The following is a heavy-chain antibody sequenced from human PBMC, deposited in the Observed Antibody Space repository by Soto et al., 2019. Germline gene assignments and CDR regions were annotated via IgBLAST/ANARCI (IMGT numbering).Heavy chain of an antibody. CDR2: FDPEDGET. D-gene: IGHD3-9*01. CDR3: ATAPNLYYDILTGYYNVDVRFDP. Sequence: GASVKVSCKVSGYTLTELSMHWVRQAPGKGLEWMGGFDPEDGETIYAQKFQGRVTMTEDTSTDTAYMELSSLRSEDTAVYYCATAPNLYYDILTGYYNVDVRFDPWGQGTLVTVSS. J-gene: IGHJ5*02. V-gene: IGHV1-24*01. CDR1: GYTLTELS.